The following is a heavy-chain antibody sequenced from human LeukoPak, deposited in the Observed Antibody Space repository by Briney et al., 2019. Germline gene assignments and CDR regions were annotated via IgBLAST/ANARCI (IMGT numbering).Heavy chain of an antibody. CDR1: GYTFTGYY. V-gene: IGHV1-2*02. J-gene: IGHJ4*02. Sequence: ASVKVSCKASGYTFTGYYMHWVRQAPGQGLEWVGWINPNSGGTNYAQKFQGRVTMTRDTSISTAYMELSRLRSDDTAVYYCARAIVAGTGFDYWGQGTLVTVSS. CDR3: ARAIVAGTGFDY. D-gene: IGHD6-19*01. CDR2: INPNSGGT.